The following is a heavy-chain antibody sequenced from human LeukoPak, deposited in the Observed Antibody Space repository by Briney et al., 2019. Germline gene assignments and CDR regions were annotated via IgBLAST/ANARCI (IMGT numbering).Heavy chain of an antibody. CDR2: IYTSGST. CDR1: GGSFSGYY. Sequence: PSETLSLTCAVYGGSFSGYYWSWIRQPAGKGLEWIGRIYTSGSTNYNPSLKSRVTMSVDTSKNQFSLKLSSVTAADTAVYYCARSYYYDSNWYFDLWGRGTLVTVSS. CDR3: ARSYYYDSNWYFDL. D-gene: IGHD3-22*01. J-gene: IGHJ2*01. V-gene: IGHV4-59*10.